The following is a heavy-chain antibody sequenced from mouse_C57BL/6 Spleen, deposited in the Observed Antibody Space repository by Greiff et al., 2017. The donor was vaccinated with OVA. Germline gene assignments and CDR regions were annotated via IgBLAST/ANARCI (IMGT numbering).Heavy chain of an antibody. Sequence: VQLQQPGAELVRPGTSVKLSCKASGYTFTSYWMHWVKQRPGQGLEWIGVIDPSDSYTNYNQKFKGKATLTVDTSSSTAYMQLSSLTSEDSAVYYCARKEGFDYWGQGTTLTVSS. CDR2: IDPSDSYT. CDR1: GYTFTSYW. V-gene: IGHV1-59*01. J-gene: IGHJ2*01. CDR3: ARKEGFDY.